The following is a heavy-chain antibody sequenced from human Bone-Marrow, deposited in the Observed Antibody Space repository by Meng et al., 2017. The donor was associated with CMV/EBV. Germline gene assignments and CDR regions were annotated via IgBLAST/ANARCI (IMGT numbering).Heavy chain of an antibody. CDR1: GFTFSSYA. V-gene: IGHV3-23*01. CDR2: ISGSGGNT. Sequence: GESLKISCAASGFTFSSYAMSWVRQAPGKGLEWVSTISGSGGNTYYPDSVKGRFTISRDNSRNTLYLQMNSLRAEDTAVYYCAKDRGAYYYDSSGYYYYYGMDVWGQGTTVTVSS. CDR3: AKDRGAYYYDSSGYYYYYGMDV. J-gene: IGHJ6*02. D-gene: IGHD3-22*01.